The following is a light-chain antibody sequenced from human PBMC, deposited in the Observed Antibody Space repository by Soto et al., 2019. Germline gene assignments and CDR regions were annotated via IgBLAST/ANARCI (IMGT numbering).Light chain of an antibody. J-gene: IGKJ1*01. V-gene: IGKV3-15*01. Sequence: EIVMTQSPATLSVSPGEGVTLSCRASQSVDTKLAWYQQKPGQAPSLLLYGASSRATGIPPRFSGSGSGTQFILTISRLEPEDFAVYYCQQYDTSPQAFGQGTKVDIK. CDR2: GAS. CDR3: QQYDTSPQA. CDR1: QSVDTK.